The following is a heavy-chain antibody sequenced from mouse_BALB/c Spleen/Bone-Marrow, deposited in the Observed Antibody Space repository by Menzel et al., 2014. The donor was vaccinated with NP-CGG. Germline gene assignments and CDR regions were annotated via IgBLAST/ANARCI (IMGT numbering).Heavy chain of an antibody. CDR2: ISNGGCST. V-gene: IGHV5-12-2*01. Sequence: EVMLVESGGGLVQPGGSLKISCAASGFTFSSYIMSWVRQTPEKRLEWVAYISNGGCSTYDPDTVKGRFTISRDNAKNTLYLQMISLKSEDTAMYYCARQGVYYGKTYYAMDYWGQGTSVTVSS. D-gene: IGHD2-1*01. CDR1: GFTFSSYI. CDR3: ARQGVYYGKTYYAMDY. J-gene: IGHJ4*01.